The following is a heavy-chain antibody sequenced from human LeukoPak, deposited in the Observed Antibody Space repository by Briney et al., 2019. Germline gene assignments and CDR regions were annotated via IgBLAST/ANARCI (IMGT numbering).Heavy chain of an antibody. D-gene: IGHD4-17*01. CDR1: GGSISSYY. Sequence: PSETLSLTCTVSGGSISSYYWSWIRQPAGKGLEWIGRIYTSGSTNYNPSLKSLVTMSVDTSKNQFSLKLSSVTAADTAVYYCARDLFGDLRSDDAFDIWGQGTMVTVSS. CDR3: ARDLFGDLRSDDAFDI. CDR2: IYTSGST. V-gene: IGHV4-4*07. J-gene: IGHJ3*02.